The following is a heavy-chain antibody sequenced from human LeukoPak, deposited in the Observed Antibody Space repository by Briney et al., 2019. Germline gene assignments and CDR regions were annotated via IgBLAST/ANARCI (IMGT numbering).Heavy chain of an antibody. D-gene: IGHD6-19*01. Sequence: GSLRLSCAASGFTFSSYSMNWVRQAPGKGLEWVSSISSSNSYIYYADSVKGRFTISRDNAKNSLYLQMNSLRAEDTAVYYCARVGSSGWYREDYWGQGTLVTVSS. CDR2: ISSSNSYI. V-gene: IGHV3-21*01. CDR3: ARVGSSGWYREDY. J-gene: IGHJ4*02. CDR1: GFTFSSYS.